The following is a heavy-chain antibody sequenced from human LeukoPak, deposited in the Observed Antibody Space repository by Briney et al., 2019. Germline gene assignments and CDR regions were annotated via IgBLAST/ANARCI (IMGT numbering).Heavy chain of an antibody. CDR2: IIPIFGTA. J-gene: IGHJ4*02. CDR3: ASTGMVRGVMDY. D-gene: IGHD3-10*01. CDR1: GGTFSSYA. Sequence: SVKVSCKASGGTFSSYAISWLRQAPGQGLEWMGGIIPIFGTANYAQKFQGRVTITTDESTSTAYMELSSLRSEDTAVYYCASTGMVRGVMDYWGQGTLVTVSS. V-gene: IGHV1-69*05.